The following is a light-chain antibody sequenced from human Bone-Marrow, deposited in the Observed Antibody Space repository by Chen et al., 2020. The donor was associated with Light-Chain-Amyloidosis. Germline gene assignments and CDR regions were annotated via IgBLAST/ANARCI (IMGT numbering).Light chain of an antibody. J-gene: IGKJ4*01. CDR1: QSVGDN. CDR3: QQHYAWPLT. Sequence: EIVMTQSPATLSVSPGESATLSCRASQSVGDNLAWYQQRPGQAPRLLSYRASTRATGIPARFSGSGSGTDFTLTISSLQPEDFAGYYCQQHYAWPLTFGGGTKVEI. CDR2: RAS. V-gene: IGKV3-15*01.